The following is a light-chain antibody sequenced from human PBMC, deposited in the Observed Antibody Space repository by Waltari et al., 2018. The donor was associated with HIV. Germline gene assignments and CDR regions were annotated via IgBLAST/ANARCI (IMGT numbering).Light chain of an antibody. J-gene: IGKJ3*01. V-gene: IGKV1-39*01. CDR3: QQTFSPPRT. CDR1: QNIINY. CDR2: GAS. Sequence: DINMTQSPSSLSASVGDRVTITCRTSQNIINYLNWYHQSPGKAPTLLIFGASTLQDGVSSRFSGRGSDTEFALSIAGLQPEDLGTYYCQQTFSPPRTFGPGT.